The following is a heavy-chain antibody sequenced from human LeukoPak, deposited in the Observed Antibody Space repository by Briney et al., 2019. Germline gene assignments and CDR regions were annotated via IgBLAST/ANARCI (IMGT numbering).Heavy chain of an antibody. D-gene: IGHD7-27*01. Sequence: PSETLSLTCTVSGGSISSSSYYWGWIRQPPGKGLEWIGSIYYSGSTYYNPPLKSRVTISVDTSKNQFSLKVSSVTAADTAVYYCARHLNWGSAFDYWGQGTLVTVSS. CDR1: GGSISSSSYY. J-gene: IGHJ4*02. V-gene: IGHV4-39*01. CDR3: ARHLNWGSAFDY. CDR2: IYYSGST.